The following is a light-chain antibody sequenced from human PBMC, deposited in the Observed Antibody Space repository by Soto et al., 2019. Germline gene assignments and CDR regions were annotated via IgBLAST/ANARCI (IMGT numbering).Light chain of an antibody. CDR3: QQYGDLPWT. CDR2: GAS. CDR1: QSVSSNY. Sequence: ALTQSPGILSSSPGERATLSCRASQSVSSNYLAWYQQKPGQAPRLLIYGASSRATGIPDRFSGSGSGTDFTLTINRLEPEDFAVYYCQQYGDLPWTFGQGTKVDI. J-gene: IGKJ1*01. V-gene: IGKV3-20*01.